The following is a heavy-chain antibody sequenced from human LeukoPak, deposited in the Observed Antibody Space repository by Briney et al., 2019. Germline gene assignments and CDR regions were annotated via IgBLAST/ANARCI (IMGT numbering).Heavy chain of an antibody. CDR3: ARDGAYRSGGGYYFDY. D-gene: IGHD6-19*01. CDR2: INHSGST. V-gene: IGHV4-34*01. J-gene: IGHJ4*02. Sequence: SETLSLTCAVYGGSFSGYYWSWIRQPPGKGLEWIGEINHSGSTNYNPSLKSRVTISVDTSKNQFSLKLSSVTAADTAVYYCARDGAYRSGGGYYFDYWGQGTLVTVSS. CDR1: GGSFSGYY.